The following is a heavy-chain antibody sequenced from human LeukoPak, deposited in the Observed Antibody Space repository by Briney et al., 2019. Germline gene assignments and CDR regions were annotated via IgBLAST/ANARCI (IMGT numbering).Heavy chain of an antibody. CDR3: ATGPFGGSYDTYTDTFDH. CDR1: GSSINSGYY. J-gene: IGHJ4*02. V-gene: IGHV4-38-2*02. Sequence: SETLSLTCTVSGSSINSGYYWGWIRQPPGKGLEWIGCLYHSGSIYSNPSLKSRVTISLETSKNRFSLKLSSVTAAGTAVYYCATGPFGGSYDTYTDTFDHWGQGTLVTVSS. CDR2: LYHSGSI. D-gene: IGHD3-16*01.